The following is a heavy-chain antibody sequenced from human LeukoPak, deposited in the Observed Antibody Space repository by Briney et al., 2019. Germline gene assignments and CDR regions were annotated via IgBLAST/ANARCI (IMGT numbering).Heavy chain of an antibody. Sequence: ASVKVSCMASGYTFTSYGISWVRQAPGRGLEWMGWISAYNGNTNYVQKLQGRVTMTPDTSTSTAYMELRSLRSGDTAVYYCARDPLGILTGYYFFIPEPYYYGMDVWGQGTTVTVSS. CDR1: GYTFTSYG. D-gene: IGHD3-9*01. CDR2: ISAYNGNT. V-gene: IGHV1-18*01. J-gene: IGHJ6*02. CDR3: ARDPLGILTGYYFFIPEPYYYGMDV.